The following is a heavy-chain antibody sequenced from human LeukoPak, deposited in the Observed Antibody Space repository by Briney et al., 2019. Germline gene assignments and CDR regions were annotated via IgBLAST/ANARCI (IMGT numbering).Heavy chain of an antibody. V-gene: IGHV5-51*01. D-gene: IGHD5-24*01. J-gene: IGHJ4*02. Sequence: GGSLQISCQGSGYSFTSYWIGWVRQMPGKGLEWMGIIYPGDSDTRYSPSFQGQVTISADKSISTAYLQWSSLKASDTAMYYCARGSRRDGYNWHFDYWGQGTLVTVSS. CDR1: GYSFTSYW. CDR3: ARGSRRDGYNWHFDY. CDR2: IYPGDSDT.